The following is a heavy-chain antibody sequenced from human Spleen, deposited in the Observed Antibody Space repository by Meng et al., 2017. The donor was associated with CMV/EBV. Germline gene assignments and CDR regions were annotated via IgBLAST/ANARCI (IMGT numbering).Heavy chain of an antibody. CDR1: GYTFTGYY. CDR3: ARDRSGTMKGYWFDP. Sequence: ASVKVSCKASGYTFTGYYMHWVRQAPGQGLEWMGWINPNSGGTSYAQKFQGRVTMTRDTSVNTAYMDLSRLRSDDTAVYYCARDRSGTMKGYWFDPWGQGSLVTVSS. D-gene: IGHD1-7*01. V-gene: IGHV1-2*02. J-gene: IGHJ5*02. CDR2: INPNSGGT.